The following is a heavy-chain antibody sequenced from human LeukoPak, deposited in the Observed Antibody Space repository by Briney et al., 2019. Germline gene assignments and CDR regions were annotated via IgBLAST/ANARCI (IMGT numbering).Heavy chain of an antibody. Sequence: GRSLRLSCAASGFTFSMEGMHWVRQAPGKGLEWVAVIWYDGSNKYYADSVKDRFTISRDNSKNTLYLQMNSLRAEDTAVYYCAKDLSGLGYFDYWGQGTLVTVSS. J-gene: IGHJ4*02. V-gene: IGHV3-33*06. CDR1: GFTFSMEG. D-gene: IGHD6-19*01. CDR3: AKDLSGLGYFDY. CDR2: IWYDGSNK.